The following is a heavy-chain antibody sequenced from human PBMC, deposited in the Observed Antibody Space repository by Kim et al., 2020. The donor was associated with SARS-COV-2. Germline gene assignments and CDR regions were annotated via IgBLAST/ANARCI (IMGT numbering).Heavy chain of an antibody. D-gene: IGHD1-26*01. CDR3: TTDFQLRGCYGGPVYYYSGMVV. V-gene: IGHV3-15*01. CDR2: IKSKTDGGTT. Sequence: GGSLRLSCAASGFTFSNAWMSCVRQAPGKGLEWVGRIKSKTDGGTTDYAAPVKGRFTISRDDSTNTLYLQMNSLKTEDTAVYYCTTDFQLRGCYGGPVYYYSGMVVSGQGTTVTVSS. CDR1: GFTFSNAW. J-gene: IGHJ6*02.